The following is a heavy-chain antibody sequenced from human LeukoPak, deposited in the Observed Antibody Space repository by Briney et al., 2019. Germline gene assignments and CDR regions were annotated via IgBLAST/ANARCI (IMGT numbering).Heavy chain of an antibody. V-gene: IGHV3-53*01. CDR3: AKEFHGGRPFYFDY. Sequence: PGGSLRLSCAASGFTVSSNYMSWVRQAPGKGLEWVSVIYSGGSTYYADSVKGRFTISRDNSKNTLYLQMNSLRAEDTAVYYCAKEFHGGRPFYFDYWGQGTLVTVSS. CDR1: GFTVSSNY. D-gene: IGHD2-21*01. CDR2: IYSGGST. J-gene: IGHJ4*02.